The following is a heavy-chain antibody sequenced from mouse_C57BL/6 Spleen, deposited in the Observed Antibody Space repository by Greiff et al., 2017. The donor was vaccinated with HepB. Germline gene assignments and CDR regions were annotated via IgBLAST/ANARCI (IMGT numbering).Heavy chain of an antibody. CDR3: TRGNWDYAMDY. D-gene: IGHD4-1*01. J-gene: IGHJ4*01. CDR1: GFNIKDYY. Sequence: EVQLQQSGAELVRPGASVKLSCTASGFNIKDYYMHWVKQRPEQGLEWIGRIDPEDGDTDYAPKFQGKATMTADTSSNTAYLQLSSLTSEDTAVYYWTRGNWDYAMDYWGQGTSVTVSS. V-gene: IGHV14-1*01. CDR2: IDPEDGDT.